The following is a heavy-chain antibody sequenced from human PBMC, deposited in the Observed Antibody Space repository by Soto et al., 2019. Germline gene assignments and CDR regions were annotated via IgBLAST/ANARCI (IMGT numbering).Heavy chain of an antibody. CDR2: IWYDGSNK. Sequence: GGSLRLSCAASGFTFSSYGMHWVRQAPGKGLEWVAVIWYDGSNKYYADSVKGRFTISRDNSKNTLYLQMNSLRAEDTAVYYCARSGFLEWLAGPTQQNYYYYGMDVWGQGTTVTVSS. CDR1: GFTFSSYG. D-gene: IGHD3-3*01. V-gene: IGHV3-33*01. J-gene: IGHJ6*02. CDR3: ARSGFLEWLAGPTQQNYYYYGMDV.